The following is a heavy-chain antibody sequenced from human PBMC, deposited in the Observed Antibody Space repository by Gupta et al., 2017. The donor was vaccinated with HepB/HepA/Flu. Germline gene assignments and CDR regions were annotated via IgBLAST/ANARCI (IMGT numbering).Heavy chain of an antibody. J-gene: IGHJ6*02. CDR3: AKNDSTRGGMDV. CDR1: GYTFSDYG. D-gene: IGHD2-2*01. V-gene: IGHV1-3*01. Sequence: QVKLVQSGAEVKKPGASVRVSCKASGYTFSDYGVDWLRQAPGQSLEWMGWINAGNGKTIYSQQFQDRVTITRDTSASTAYMELTRLTSEDTAVYYCAKNDSTRGGMDVWGQGTTVTVSS. CDR2: INAGNGKT.